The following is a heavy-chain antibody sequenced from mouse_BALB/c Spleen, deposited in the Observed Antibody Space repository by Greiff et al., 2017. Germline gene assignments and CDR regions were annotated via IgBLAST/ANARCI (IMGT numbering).Heavy chain of an antibody. Sequence: VQLQQSGAELMKPGASVKISCKATGYTFSSYWIEWVKQRPGHGLEWIGEILPGSGSTNYNEKFKGKATFTADTSSNTAYMQLSSLTSEDSAVYYCALTTVVAYYYAMDYWGQGTSVTVSS. D-gene: IGHD1-1*01. J-gene: IGHJ4*01. CDR3: ALTTVVAYYYAMDY. CDR2: ILPGSGST. CDR1: GYTFSSYW. V-gene: IGHV1-9*01.